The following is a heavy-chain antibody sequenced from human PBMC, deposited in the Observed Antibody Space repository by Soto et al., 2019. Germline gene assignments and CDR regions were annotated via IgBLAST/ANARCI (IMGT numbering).Heavy chain of an antibody. CDR3: ARAHAPTLPFDY. J-gene: IGHJ4*02. Sequence: QVQLQESGPGLVKPSETLSLTCTVSGGSIRNVYWSWIRQPPGKGLEWIGFIYHSGNTKYNPSLKSRVTISIDTSNIQFSLSLKSVTAADTAVYFCARAHAPTLPFDYWGQGTLVTVSS. CDR2: IYHSGNT. CDR1: GGSIRNVY. D-gene: IGHD2-15*01. V-gene: IGHV4-59*01.